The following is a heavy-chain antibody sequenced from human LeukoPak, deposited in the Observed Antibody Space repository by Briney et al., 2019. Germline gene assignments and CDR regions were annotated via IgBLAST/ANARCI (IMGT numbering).Heavy chain of an antibody. V-gene: IGHV3-30-3*01. J-gene: IGHJ4*02. CDR1: GFTFSSYA. Sequence: GGSLRLSCAASGFTFSSYAMHWVRQAPGKGLEWVAVISYDGSNKYYADSVKGRFTISRDNSKNTLYLQMNSLRAEDTAVYYCAREPSGTYYYGSGSYSSYWGQGTLVTVSS. CDR3: AREPSGTYYYGSGSYSSY. CDR2: ISYDGSNK. D-gene: IGHD3-10*01.